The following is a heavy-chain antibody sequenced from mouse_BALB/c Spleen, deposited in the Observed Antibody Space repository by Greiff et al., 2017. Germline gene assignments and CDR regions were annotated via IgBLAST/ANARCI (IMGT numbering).Heavy chain of an antibody. CDR3: TRSFITTATDY. Sequence: VQLQQSGTVLARPGASVKMSCKASGYTFTSYWMHWVKQRPGQGLEWIGAIYPGNSDTSYNQKFKGKAKLTAVTSTSTAYMELSSLTNEDSAVYYCTRSFITTATDYWGQGTTLTVSS. CDR2: IYPGNSDT. CDR1: GYTFTSYW. V-gene: IGHV1-5*01. J-gene: IGHJ2*01. D-gene: IGHD1-2*01.